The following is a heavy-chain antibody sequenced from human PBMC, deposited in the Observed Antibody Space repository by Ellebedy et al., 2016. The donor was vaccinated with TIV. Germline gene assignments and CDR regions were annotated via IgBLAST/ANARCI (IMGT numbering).Heavy chain of an antibody. CDR3: ARSGPRAVPNLYYFDY. CDR2: IYYSGST. CDR1: GGSISSYY. V-gene: IGHV4-59*12. D-gene: IGHD3-10*01. Sequence: MPSETLSLTCTVSGGSISSYYWSCIRQPPGKGLEWIGYIYYSGSTNYNPSLKSRVTIPVDTSKNQFSLKLSSVTAADTAVYYCARSGPRAVPNLYYFDYWGQGTLVTVSS. J-gene: IGHJ4*02.